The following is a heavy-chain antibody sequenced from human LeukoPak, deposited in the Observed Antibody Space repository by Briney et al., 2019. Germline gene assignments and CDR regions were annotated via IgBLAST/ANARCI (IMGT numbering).Heavy chain of an antibody. Sequence: GGSLRLSCAASGFTFSSYNMNWVRQAPGKGLEWVSGISWNSGSIGYVDSVKGRFTISRDNAKNSLYLQMNSLRAEDTAVYFCARDPYTSSGDAFDIWGQGTMVTVSS. CDR2: ISWNSGSI. V-gene: IGHV3-48*04. CDR1: GFTFSSYN. D-gene: IGHD6-13*01. CDR3: ARDPYTSSGDAFDI. J-gene: IGHJ3*02.